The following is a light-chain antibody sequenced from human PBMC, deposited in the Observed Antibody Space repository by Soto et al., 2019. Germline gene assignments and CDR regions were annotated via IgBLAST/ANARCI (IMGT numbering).Light chain of an antibody. J-gene: IGKJ1*01. CDR3: QQSYTTPRT. CDR2: WAS. Sequence: DIVMTQSPDSLAVSLGERATINCKSSQSVLYSSNNKNYLAWYQQKPGQPPKLLIYWASTRESGVPDRFSGSGSGTDFTPTISSLQAEDVAVYYCQQSYTTPRTFGQGTKVEIK. V-gene: IGKV4-1*01. CDR1: QSVLYSSNNKNY.